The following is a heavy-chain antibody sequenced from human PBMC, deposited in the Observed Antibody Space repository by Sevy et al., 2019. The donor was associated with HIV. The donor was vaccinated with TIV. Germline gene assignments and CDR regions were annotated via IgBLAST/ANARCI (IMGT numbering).Heavy chain of an antibody. Sequence: GGSLRLSCAASGFTFNTYSMNWVRQAPGKGLEWVSSVSSDSMFIYYADSVKGRFTISRDNARNLLFLQMNTLRADDTAVYYCTSLGQLWLLNFWGQGALVTASS. J-gene: IGHJ4*02. CDR2: VSSDSMFI. CDR1: GFTFNTYS. V-gene: IGHV3-21*01. CDR3: TSLGQLWLLNF. D-gene: IGHD3-16*01.